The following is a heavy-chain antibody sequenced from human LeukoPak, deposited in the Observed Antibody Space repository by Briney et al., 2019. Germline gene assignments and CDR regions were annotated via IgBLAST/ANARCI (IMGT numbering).Heavy chain of an antibody. J-gene: IGHJ3*02. CDR1: GGSFSGYY. Sequence: PSETLSLTCAVYGGSFSGYYWSWIRQPPGKGLEWIGEVNHTGSTNYNPSLKSRVSISVDTSKNQFSLRLTSVTAADTAVYYCARVWSSSGFRGWTSEDAFDIWGQGTTVTVSS. CDR2: VNHTGST. V-gene: IGHV4-34*01. CDR3: ARVWSSSGFRGWTSEDAFDI. D-gene: IGHD3-22*01.